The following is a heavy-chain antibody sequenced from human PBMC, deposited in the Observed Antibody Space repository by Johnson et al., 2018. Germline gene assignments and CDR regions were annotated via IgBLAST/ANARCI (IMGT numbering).Heavy chain of an antibody. CDR2: IYHSGST. D-gene: IGHD6-13*01. CDR3: ASLQTVEPPHMDSSSWYGGTQNYYMDG. CDR1: GGSISSSNW. V-gene: IGHV4-4*02. J-gene: IGHJ6*03. Sequence: QVQLVQSGPGLVKPSGTLSLTCAVSGGSISSSNWWSWVRQPPGKGLEWIGEIYHSGSTNYNPSLKSRVTISVDKSKNQFSLKLSSVTAADPAVYYCASLQTVEPPHMDSSSWYGGTQNYYMDGWGKGTTVTVSS.